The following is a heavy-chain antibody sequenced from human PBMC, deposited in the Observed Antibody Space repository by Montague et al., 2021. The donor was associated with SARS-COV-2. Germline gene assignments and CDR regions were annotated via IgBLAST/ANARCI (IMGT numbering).Heavy chain of an antibody. V-gene: IGHV4-59*01. CDR1: GGSITGYY. Sequence: SETLSLTCTASGGSITGYYWSWLRRSPGKGLERIAYIYDGGAVNYNPSLGSRVTISTDTSKNQLSLKVNSVTAADTAVYYCVRDHPYGGPRGAYDIWGQGTVVTASS. J-gene: IGHJ3*02. D-gene: IGHD4-23*01. CDR3: VRDHPYGGPRGAYDI. CDR2: IYDGGAV.